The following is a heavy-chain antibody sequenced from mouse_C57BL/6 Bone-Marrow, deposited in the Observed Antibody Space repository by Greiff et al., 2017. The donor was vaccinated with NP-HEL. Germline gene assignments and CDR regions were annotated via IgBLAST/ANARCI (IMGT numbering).Heavy chain of an antibody. CDR3: AREGDGYSRAAMDY. CDR1: GFSLTSYA. CDR2: IWTGGGT. V-gene: IGHV2-9-1*01. J-gene: IGHJ4*01. Sequence: VKLVESGPGLVAPSQSLSITCTVSGFSLTSYAISWVRQPPGKGLEWLGVIWTGGGTNYNSALKSRLSISKDNSKSQVFLKMNSLQTDDTARYYCAREGDGYSRAAMDYWGQGTSVTVSS. D-gene: IGHD2-3*01.